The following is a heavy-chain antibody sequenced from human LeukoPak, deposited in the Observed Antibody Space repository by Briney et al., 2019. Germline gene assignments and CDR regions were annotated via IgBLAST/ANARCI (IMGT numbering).Heavy chain of an antibody. Sequence: PGGSLRSSCAASGYTFSSYSLNWVRQAPGKGLEWVSSISSSSSYIYYADSVKGRFTISRDNAKNSLYLQMNSLRAEDTAVYYCARDNGPLYYGMDVWGQGTTVTVSS. CDR2: ISSSSSYI. V-gene: IGHV3-21*01. CDR1: GYTFSSYS. J-gene: IGHJ6*02. CDR3: ARDNGPLYYGMDV.